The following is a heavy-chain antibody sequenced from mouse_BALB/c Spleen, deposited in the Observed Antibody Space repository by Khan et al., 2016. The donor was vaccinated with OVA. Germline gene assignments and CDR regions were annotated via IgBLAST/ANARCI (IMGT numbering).Heavy chain of an antibody. CDR1: GYTFTNYV. V-gene: IGHV9-3-1*01. J-gene: IGHJ2*01. Sequence: QIQLVQSGPELKKPGETVKISCKASGYTFTNYVMNWVKQAPGKGLKWMGWINTYIGEPIYSDDFKGRFAFSLETSASTAYLQINNLKDEDTATYSCAGGNRDFDYWGQGTTLTVSS. CDR2: INTYIGEP. CDR3: AGGNRDFDY. D-gene: IGHD2-1*01.